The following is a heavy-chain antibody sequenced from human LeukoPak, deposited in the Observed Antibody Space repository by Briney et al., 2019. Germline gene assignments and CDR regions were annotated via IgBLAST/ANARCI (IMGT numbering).Heavy chain of an antibody. CDR2: ISGSGGST. J-gene: IGHJ4*02. CDR3: ASPQYSSSWG. D-gene: IGHD6-13*01. CDR1: GFTFSSYD. V-gene: IGHV3-23*01. Sequence: GGSLRLSCAASGFTFSSYDMSWVRQAPGKGLEWVSAISGSGGSTYYADSVKGRFTISRDNSKNTLYLQMNSLRAEDTAVYYCASPQYSSSWGWGQGTLVTVSS.